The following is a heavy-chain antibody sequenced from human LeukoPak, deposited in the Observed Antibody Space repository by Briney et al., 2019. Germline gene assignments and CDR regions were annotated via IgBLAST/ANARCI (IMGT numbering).Heavy chain of an antibody. J-gene: IGHJ4*02. CDR3: ARGTYYYDSRGYYFDY. V-gene: IGHV4-39*01. D-gene: IGHD3-22*01. CDR1: GGSNSSSSYS. CDR2: IFYGGNT. Sequence: PSETLSLTGTVSGGSNSSSSYSWGWIRQPPGKGLEWIGSIFYGGNTYYNPSLKSRVTISVDTSKTHFSLKLSSGTAADTAVYYCARGTYYYDSRGYYFDYWGQGTLVTVSS.